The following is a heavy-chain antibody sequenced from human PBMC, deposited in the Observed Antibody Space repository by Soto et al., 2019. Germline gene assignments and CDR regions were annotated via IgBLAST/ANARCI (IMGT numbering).Heavy chain of an antibody. D-gene: IGHD6-19*01. CDR2: MNPNSGNT. Sequence: ASVKVSCKASGYTFTSYDINWVRQATGQGLEWMGWMNPNSGNTGYAQKFQGRVTMTRNTTIRTAYMELSSLRSEDTAVYYYAGDHSSGWYRKGRPRYWFDPWGQGTLVTVSS. J-gene: IGHJ5*02. CDR3: AGDHSSGWYRKGRPRYWFDP. CDR1: GYTFTSYD. V-gene: IGHV1-8*01.